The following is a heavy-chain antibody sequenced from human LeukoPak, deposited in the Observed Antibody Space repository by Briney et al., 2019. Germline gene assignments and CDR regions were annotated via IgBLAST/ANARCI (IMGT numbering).Heavy chain of an antibody. J-gene: IGHJ4*02. CDR3: ANVYFDILSGRFDY. D-gene: IGHD3-9*01. CDR1: GFTFTGYA. V-gene: IGHV3-23*01. CDR2: ISRSGAST. Sequence: GGSLRLSCAASGFTFTGYARSWVRQAPGKGLEWVSAISRSGASTYYADSVKGRFTISRDNSKNMLYLQMSSLRAEDTAVYHCANVYFDILSGRFDYWGRGSLVTVSS.